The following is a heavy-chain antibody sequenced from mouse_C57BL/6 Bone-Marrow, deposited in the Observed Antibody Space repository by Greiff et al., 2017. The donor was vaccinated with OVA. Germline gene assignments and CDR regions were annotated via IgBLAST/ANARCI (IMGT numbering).Heavy chain of an antibody. D-gene: IGHD1-1*01. CDR1: GYTFTNYW. CDR2: IYPGGGYT. V-gene: IGHV1-63*01. Sequence: QVQLQQSGAELVRPGTSVKMSCKASGYTFTNYWIGWAKQRPGHGLEWIGDIYPGGGYTNYNEKFKGKATMTADKSSSTAYMQNSSLTSEDSAIYYCARGVSYYGRSYRHHRYFEVWGTGTTVTVSS. J-gene: IGHJ1*03. CDR3: ARGVSYYGRSYRHHRYFEV.